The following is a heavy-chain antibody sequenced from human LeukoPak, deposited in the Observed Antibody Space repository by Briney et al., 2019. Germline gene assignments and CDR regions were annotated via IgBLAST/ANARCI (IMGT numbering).Heavy chain of an antibody. CDR3: ARASLNYYDSSGYFTLLYYYYYYYMDV. CDR2: INTNTGNP. V-gene: IGHV7-4-1*02. D-gene: IGHD3-22*01. CDR1: GYTFTSYA. Sequence: GASVKVSCKASGYTFTSYAMNWVRQAPGQGLEWMGWINTNTGNPTYAQSFTGRFVFSLDTSVSTAYLQISSLKAGDTAVYYCARASLNYYDSSGYFTLLYYYYYYYMDVWGKGTTVTVSS. J-gene: IGHJ6*03.